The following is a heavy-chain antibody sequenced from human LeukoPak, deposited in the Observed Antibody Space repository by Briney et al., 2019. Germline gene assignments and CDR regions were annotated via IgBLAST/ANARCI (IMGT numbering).Heavy chain of an antibody. V-gene: IGHV1-18*01. CDR2: ISCYNGDT. J-gene: IGHJ4*02. CDR3: ARDPSNTNGYNVYFDY. CDR1: GYTFYKYG. Sequence: ASVNVYRKASGYTFYKYGIRWVRQAPGQGLEWMGWISCYNGDTRYAQQLQGRVTMTTDTSTSTVHMELRSLRSDDTAVYYCARDPSNTNGYNVYFDYWGQRVLVTVSS. D-gene: IGHD5-24*01.